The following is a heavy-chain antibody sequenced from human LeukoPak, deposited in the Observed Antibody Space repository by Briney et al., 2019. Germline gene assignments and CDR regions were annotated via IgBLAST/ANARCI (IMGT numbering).Heavy chain of an antibody. CDR3: AIEGGHLRAPPPPFDY. J-gene: IGHJ4*02. V-gene: IGHV1-24*01. CDR1: GYTLTELS. Sequence: GASVKVSCKVSGYTLTELSMHWVRQAPGKGLEWMGGFDPEDGETIYAQKFQGRVTMTEDTSTDTAYMELSSLRSEDTAVYYCAIEGGHLRAPPPPFDYWGQGTLVTVSS. CDR2: FDPEDGET. D-gene: IGHD3-3*02.